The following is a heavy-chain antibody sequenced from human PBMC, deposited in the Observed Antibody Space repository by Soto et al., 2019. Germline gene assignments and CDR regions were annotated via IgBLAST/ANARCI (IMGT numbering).Heavy chain of an antibody. CDR1: GYTFTSYY. CDR2: INPSGGST. J-gene: IGHJ5*02. V-gene: IGHV1-46*01. CDR3: AREIAAAGENSSGKKGNWFDP. Sequence: GASVKVSCKASGYTFTSYYMHWVRQAPGQGLEWMGIINPSGGSTSYAQKFQGRVTMTRDTSTSTVYMELSSLRSEDTAVYYCAREIAAAGENSSGKKGNWFDPWGQGTLVTVSS. D-gene: IGHD6-13*01.